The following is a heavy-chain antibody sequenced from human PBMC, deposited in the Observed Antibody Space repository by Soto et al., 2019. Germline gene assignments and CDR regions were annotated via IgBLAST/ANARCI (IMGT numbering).Heavy chain of an antibody. CDR3: ARAMTLTIDAFDI. V-gene: IGHV3-74*01. D-gene: IGHD4-4*01. CDR1: GFTFSSYA. Sequence: GGSLRLSCAASGFTFSSYAMSWVRQAPGKGLVWVSRINSDGSSTSYADSVKGRFTISRDNAKNTLYLQMNSLRAEDTAVYYCARAMTLTIDAFDIWGQGTMVTVSS. CDR2: INSDGSST. J-gene: IGHJ3*02.